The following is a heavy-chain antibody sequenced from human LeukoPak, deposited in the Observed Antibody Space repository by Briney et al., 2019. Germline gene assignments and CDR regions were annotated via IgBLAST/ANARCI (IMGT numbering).Heavy chain of an antibody. V-gene: IGHV3-73*01. CDR1: GFIFSDCA. Sequence: AGSLRLSCAGFGFIFSDCAIHWVRQASGKGLEWVGRIDTRDKGSATAYAASVRGRFAISRDDSESTAYLQMTGLKTEDTAVYFCTRDGGSWSHLDYWGQGALVTVSS. CDR2: IDTRDKGSAT. D-gene: IGHD2-15*01. CDR3: TRDGGSWSHLDY. J-gene: IGHJ4*02.